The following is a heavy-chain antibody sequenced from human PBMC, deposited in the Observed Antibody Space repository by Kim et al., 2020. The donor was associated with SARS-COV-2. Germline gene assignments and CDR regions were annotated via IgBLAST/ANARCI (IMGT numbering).Heavy chain of an antibody. V-gene: IGHV1-18*01. CDR3: ARDGDYYGSGRYSKKTYYYYYGMDV. J-gene: IGHJ6*02. D-gene: IGHD3-10*01. CDR1: GYTFTSYG. CDR2: ISAYNGNT. Sequence: ASVKVSCKASGYTFTSYGISWVRQAPGQGLEWMGWISAYNGNTNYAQKLQGRVTMTTDTSTSTAYMELRSLRSDDTAVYYCARDGDYYGSGRYSKKTYYYYYGMDVWGQGTTVTVSS.